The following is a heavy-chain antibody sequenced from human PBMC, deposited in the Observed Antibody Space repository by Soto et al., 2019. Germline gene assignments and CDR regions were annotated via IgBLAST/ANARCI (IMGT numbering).Heavy chain of an antibody. CDR1: GGSISSYY. V-gene: IGHV4-59*01. Sequence: SETLSLTCTVSGGSISSYYWSLIRQPPGKGLEWIGYIYYSGSTNYNPSLKSRVTISVDTSKNQFSLKLSSVTAADTAVYYCARLVFKRPGSITIFGVVSDKYYYYYYMDVWGKGTTVTVSS. CDR3: ARLVFKRPGSITIFGVVSDKYYYYYYMDV. CDR2: IYYSGST. D-gene: IGHD3-3*01. J-gene: IGHJ6*03.